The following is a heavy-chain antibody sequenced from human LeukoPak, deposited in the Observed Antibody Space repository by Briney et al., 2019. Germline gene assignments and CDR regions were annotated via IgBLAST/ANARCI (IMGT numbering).Heavy chain of an antibody. CDR2: IDPSDAYT. D-gene: IGHD2-2*01. J-gene: IGHJ4*02. CDR3: ARMGGSYYSSMSCLDS. CDR1: GSIFTSYW. Sequence: GESLLISCNGSGSIFTSYWISWVRQMPGEGLEWMGRIDPSDAYTNYSPSFQGHVSISVDKTISTAYLQWSSLKASDTDRYYCARMGGSYYSSMSCLDSWGQGTLVTVSS. V-gene: IGHV5-10-1*01.